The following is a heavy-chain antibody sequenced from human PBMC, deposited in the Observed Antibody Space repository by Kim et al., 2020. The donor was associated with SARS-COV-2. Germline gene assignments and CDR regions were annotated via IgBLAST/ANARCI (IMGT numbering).Heavy chain of an antibody. CDR1: GYTFTTYG. J-gene: IGHJ3*02. CDR2: IDPNDGGT. Sequence: ASVKVSCGTSGYTFTTYGLSWVRQAPGQGLEWMGWIDPNDGGTNYTQKIQGRVTMTTDTSTSTAYMELRSLRSDDTAVYYCARDVRHGLDMWGQGTMVIVSS. V-gene: IGHV1-18*01. D-gene: IGHD2-8*01. CDR3: ARDVRHGLDM.